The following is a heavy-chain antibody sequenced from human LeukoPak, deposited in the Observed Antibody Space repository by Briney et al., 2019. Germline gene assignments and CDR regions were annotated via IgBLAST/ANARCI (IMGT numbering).Heavy chain of an antibody. V-gene: IGHV3-23*01. CDR3: AKGADGSGYYYYDY. Sequence: GGSLRLSCAASGFTVSSNYMSWVRQAPGKGLEWVSTISGSGGTIYYADSVKGRFTISRDNSKNTLYLQRSSLRVEDTAVYYCAKGADGSGYYYYDYWGPGTLVIVSS. CDR2: ISGSGGTI. CDR1: GFTVSSNY. J-gene: IGHJ4*01. D-gene: IGHD3-22*01.